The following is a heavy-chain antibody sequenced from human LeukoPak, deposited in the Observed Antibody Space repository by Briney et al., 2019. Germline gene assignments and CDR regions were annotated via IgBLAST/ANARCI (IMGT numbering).Heavy chain of an antibody. Sequence: QPGGSLRLSCAASGFTFSSYWMSWVRQAPGKGLEWVANIKQDGSEKYYVDSVKGRFTISRDNAKNSLYLQMNSLRAEDTAVYYCARGVAGIRDDWFDPWGQGTLVTVS. CDR1: GFTFSSYW. J-gene: IGHJ5*02. V-gene: IGHV3-7*01. CDR3: ARGVAGIRDDWFDP. D-gene: IGHD6-19*01. CDR2: IKQDGSEK.